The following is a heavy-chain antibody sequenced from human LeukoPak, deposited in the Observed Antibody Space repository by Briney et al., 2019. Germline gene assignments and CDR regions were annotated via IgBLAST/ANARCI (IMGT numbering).Heavy chain of an antibody. Sequence: GRSLRLSCAASGFTFSSYGMHWVRQAPGKGLEWVAVISYDGSNKYYADSVKGRFTISRDNSKNTLYLQMNSLRAEDTAVYYCAKDQEQQLVSGGSDYWGQGTLVTVSS. V-gene: IGHV3-30*18. CDR1: GFTFSSYG. CDR3: AKDQEQQLVSGGSDY. D-gene: IGHD6-13*01. J-gene: IGHJ4*02. CDR2: ISYDGSNK.